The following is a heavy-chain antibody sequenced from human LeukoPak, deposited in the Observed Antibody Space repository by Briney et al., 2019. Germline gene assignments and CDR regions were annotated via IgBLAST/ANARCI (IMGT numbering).Heavy chain of an antibody. CDR3: ARGMEGYYDSSGAFDI. CDR1: GYTFTSYG. D-gene: IGHD3-22*01. Sequence: GASVKVSCKASGYTFTSYGISWVRQAPGQGLEWMGWISAYNGNTNYAQKLQGRVTMTTDTSTSTAYMELRSLRSDDTAVYYCARGMEGYYDSSGAFDIWGQGTMVTVSS. J-gene: IGHJ3*02. CDR2: ISAYNGNT. V-gene: IGHV1-18*01.